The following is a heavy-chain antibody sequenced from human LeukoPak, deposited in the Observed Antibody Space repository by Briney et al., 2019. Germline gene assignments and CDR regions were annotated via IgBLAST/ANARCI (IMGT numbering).Heavy chain of an antibody. J-gene: IGHJ6*02. CDR2: MNPNSGNT. D-gene: IGHD3-3*01. CDR3: ARGDSPGPDFWSGLRYYYYYYGMDV. CDR1: GYTFTSYD. V-gene: IGHV1-8*01. Sequence: ASVKVSCKASGYTFTSYDINWVRQATGQGLEWMGWMNPNSGNTGYAQKFQGRVTMTRNTSISTAYMELSSLRSEDTAVYYFARGDSPGPDFWSGLRYYYYYYGMDVWGQGTTVTVSS.